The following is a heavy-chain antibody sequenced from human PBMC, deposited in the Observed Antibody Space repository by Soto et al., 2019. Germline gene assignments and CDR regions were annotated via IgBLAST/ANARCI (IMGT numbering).Heavy chain of an antibody. V-gene: IGHV4-34*01. CDR1: GGSFSGYY. D-gene: IGHD6-6*01. CDR3: AKDRTFGPPLVRFDS. CDR2: INHSGNT. J-gene: IGHJ4*02. Sequence: SETLSLTCAVYGGSFSGYYWSWIRQPPGKGLEWIGEINHSGNTNYNPSLKSRVTISVDTSKNQLFLNLSSVTAADTAMYYCAKDRTFGPPLVRFDSWGQGTLVTVSS.